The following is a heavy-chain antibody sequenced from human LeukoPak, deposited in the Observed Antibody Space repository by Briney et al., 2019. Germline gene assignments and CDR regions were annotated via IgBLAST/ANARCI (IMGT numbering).Heavy chain of an antibody. D-gene: IGHD1-20*01. V-gene: IGHV4-34*01. Sequence: SETLSLTCAVYGGSFSGYYWSWIRQPPGKGLEWIGEINHSGSTNYNPSLKSRVTISVDTSKNQFSLKLSSVTAADTAVYCCARGGPYNWNYFDYWGQGTLVTVSS. CDR2: INHSGST. CDR3: ARGGPYNWNYFDY. J-gene: IGHJ4*02. CDR1: GGSFSGYY.